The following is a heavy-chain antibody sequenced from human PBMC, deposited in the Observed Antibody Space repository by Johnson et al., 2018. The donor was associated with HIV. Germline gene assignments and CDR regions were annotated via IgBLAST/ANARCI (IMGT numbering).Heavy chain of an antibody. D-gene: IGHD2-2*01. CDR2: INQDGVEK. Sequence: EVQLVESGGGVVQPGRSLRLSCAASGFTFSTSWMSWVRQAPGKGLGWVANINQDGVEKYYVDSVEGRFTISRDNAKNSLFLQMNSLRAGDTAVYYCAREDCSSTRCSDWDSAFDIWGQGTMVTVSS. CDR1: GFTFSTSW. CDR3: AREDCSSTRCSDWDSAFDI. J-gene: IGHJ3*02. V-gene: IGHV3-7*01.